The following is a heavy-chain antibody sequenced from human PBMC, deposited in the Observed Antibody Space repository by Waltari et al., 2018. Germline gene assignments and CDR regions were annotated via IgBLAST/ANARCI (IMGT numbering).Heavy chain of an antibody. J-gene: IGHJ6*02. Sequence: EEQLVESGGGLVQPGESLRLSCAASGFTFSRYWMDWVRQAPGKGLGWVTRINGDGSSTIYAESVKGRFTISRDNAKNTLYVQMNRLRAEDTAVYYCARVATKTYSSPVPGRPYYYGMDVWGQGTTVTVSS. D-gene: IGHD6-13*01. CDR2: INGDGSST. V-gene: IGHV3-74*01. CDR3: ARVATKTYSSPVPGRPYYYGMDV. CDR1: GFTFSRYW.